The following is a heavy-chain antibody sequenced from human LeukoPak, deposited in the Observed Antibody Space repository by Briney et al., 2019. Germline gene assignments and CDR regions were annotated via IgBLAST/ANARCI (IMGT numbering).Heavy chain of an antibody. CDR1: GGTLSSYA. Sequence: GASVKVSCKASGGTLSSYASSWVRQAPGQGLEWMGGIIPIFGTANYAQKFQGRVTITTDESTSTAYMELSSLRSEDTAVYYCASPPTYYYDSSGYYFDYWGQGTLVTVSS. J-gene: IGHJ4*02. CDR3: ASPPTYYYDSSGYYFDY. V-gene: IGHV1-69*05. CDR2: IIPIFGTA. D-gene: IGHD3-22*01.